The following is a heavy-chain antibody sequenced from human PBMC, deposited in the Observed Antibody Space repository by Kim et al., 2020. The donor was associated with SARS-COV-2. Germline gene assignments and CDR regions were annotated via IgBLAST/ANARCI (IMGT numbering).Heavy chain of an antibody. V-gene: IGHV4-31*02. Sequence: SRKSRVTTSVDTSKNQFSLKLSSVTAADTAVYYCARVPQRELWDSYSFGYWGQGTLVTVSS. J-gene: IGHJ4*02. D-gene: IGHD3-16*01. CDR3: ARVPQRELWDSYSFGY.